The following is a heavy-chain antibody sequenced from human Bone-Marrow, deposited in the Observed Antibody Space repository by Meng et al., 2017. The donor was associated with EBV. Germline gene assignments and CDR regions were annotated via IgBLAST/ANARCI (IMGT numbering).Heavy chain of an antibody. CDR1: GYTFSSFD. V-gene: IGHV1-8*01. Sequence: QVQLVRSGAELKKPWASVKVSCKGSGYTFSSFDINWVRQATGQGLEWMGWMSPDSGKAGYAEKFQGRVTLTRDTSINTAYLELSSLTSEDTAVYYCARNLYGDGMRDYWGQGTLVTVSS. J-gene: IGHJ4*02. CDR3: ARNLYGDGMRDY. D-gene: IGHD2-21*02. CDR2: MSPDSGKA.